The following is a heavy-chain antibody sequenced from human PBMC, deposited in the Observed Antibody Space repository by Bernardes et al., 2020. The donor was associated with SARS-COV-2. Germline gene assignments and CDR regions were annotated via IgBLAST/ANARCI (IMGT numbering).Heavy chain of an antibody. V-gene: IGHV3-23*01. J-gene: IGHJ4*02. CDR3: TKDQICGTTCAYLGDC. Sequence: GGSLRLSCAASGFTFSNYAMSWVRQTPGKGLEWVSSIKSSGDRTYYADSVEGRFTISRDNSKNTLYLQMNSLRAEDTALYYCTKDQICGTTCAYLGDCWGQGTLVTVSS. CDR2: IKSSGDRT. D-gene: IGHD1-1*01. CDR1: GFTFSNYA.